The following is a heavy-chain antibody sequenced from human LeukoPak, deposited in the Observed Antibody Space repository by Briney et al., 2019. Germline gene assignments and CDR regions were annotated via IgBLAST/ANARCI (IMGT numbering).Heavy chain of an antibody. CDR1: GFTFSNSA. V-gene: IGHV3-23*01. Sequence: PGGSLRLSCAASGFTFSNSAMSWVRQAPGKGLEWVSGISGSGGTTYYADSVKGRSTIFRDNAKNTLYLQMNSLRAEDTAVYYCVRDLGGRSGHWGQGTLVTVSS. D-gene: IGHD1-26*01. J-gene: IGHJ4*02. CDR2: ISGSGGTT. CDR3: VRDLGGRSGH.